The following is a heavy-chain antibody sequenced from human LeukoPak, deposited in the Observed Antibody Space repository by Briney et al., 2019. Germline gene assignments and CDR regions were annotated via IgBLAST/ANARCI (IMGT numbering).Heavy chain of an antibody. V-gene: IGHV3-21*01. Sequence: GGSLRLSCAASGFTFSSYSMNWVRQAPGKGLEWVSSISSSSSYIYYADSVKGRFTISRDNAKNSLYLQMNSLRAEDTAVYYCARVDIVAVPAAIPPFDYWGQGTLVTVSS. J-gene: IGHJ4*02. CDR3: ARVDIVAVPAAIPPFDY. CDR2: ISSSSSYI. D-gene: IGHD2-2*02. CDR1: GFTFSSYS.